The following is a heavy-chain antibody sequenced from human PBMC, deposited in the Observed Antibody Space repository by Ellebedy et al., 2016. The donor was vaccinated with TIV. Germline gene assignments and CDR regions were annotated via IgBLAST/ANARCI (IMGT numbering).Heavy chain of an antibody. D-gene: IGHD2-8*01. CDR3: ARDLYYGIDF. CDR1: GFTFSSYW. V-gene: IGHV3-74*01. CDR2: TDEYGSVT. Sequence: GGSLRLSCAASGFTFSSYWMHWARQVPGKGLVWVSRTDEYGSVTNYADSVKGRFTISRDNAKNTLYLQMNSLRADDTAVYYCARDLYYGIDFWGQGTTVTVSS. J-gene: IGHJ6*02.